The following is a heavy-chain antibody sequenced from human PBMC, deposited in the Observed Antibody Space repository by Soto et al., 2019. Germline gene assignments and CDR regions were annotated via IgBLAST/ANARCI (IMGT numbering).Heavy chain of an antibody. Sequence: GGSLRLSCAASGFTFSGSAMHWVRQASGKGLEWVGRIRTKANSYATAYAASVKGRFTISRDDSKNTAYLQMNSLKTEDTAVYYCTSGQLWLPGPWGQGTLVTVSS. V-gene: IGHV3-73*01. J-gene: IGHJ5*02. CDR2: IRTKANSYAT. CDR3: TSGQLWLPGP. CDR1: GFTFSGSA. D-gene: IGHD5-18*01.